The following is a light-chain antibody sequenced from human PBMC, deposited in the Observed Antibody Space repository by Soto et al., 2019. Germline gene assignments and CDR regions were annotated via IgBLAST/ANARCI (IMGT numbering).Light chain of an antibody. CDR2: GAS. CDR1: QRVSSSY. J-gene: IGKJ2*02. Sequence: EIVLTQSPGTLSLSPGERVTLSCRASQRVSSSYLAWYRQKPGQAPRLLIYGASTRATGIPDRVSGSGSGTDFTLTISRLEPEDFAVYYCQQYGSSPCTFGQGTKLEIK. V-gene: IGKV3-20*01. CDR3: QQYGSSPCT.